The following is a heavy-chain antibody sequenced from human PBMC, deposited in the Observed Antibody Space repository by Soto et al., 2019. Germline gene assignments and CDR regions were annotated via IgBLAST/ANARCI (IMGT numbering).Heavy chain of an antibody. CDR3: ARGRYYGSAIDY. Sequence: SETLSLTCAVYGGSFSGYYWSWIRQPPGKGLEWIGEINHSGSTNYNPSLKSRVTISVDTSKNQFSLKLSSVTAADTAVYYCARGRYYGSAIDYWGQGTLVTVSS. V-gene: IGHV4-34*01. CDR1: GGSFSGYY. CDR2: INHSGST. J-gene: IGHJ4*02. D-gene: IGHD3-10*01.